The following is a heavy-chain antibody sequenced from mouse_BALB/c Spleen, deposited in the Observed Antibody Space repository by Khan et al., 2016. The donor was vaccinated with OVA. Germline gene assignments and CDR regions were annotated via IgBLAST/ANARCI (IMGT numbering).Heavy chain of an antibody. CDR1: GYTFTSYW. CDR3: ARELGAIDY. Sequence: QVQLQQSGAELAKPGASVKMSCKASGYTFTSYWMHWVKQRPGQGLEWIGYINPSTGYTESNPKFKDKATLTAATSSSTAYMQLSSLTSEDSAVYYGARELGAIDYCGQGTTVTVSS. D-gene: IGHD4-1*01. J-gene: IGHJ4*01. CDR2: INPSTGYT. V-gene: IGHV1-7*01.